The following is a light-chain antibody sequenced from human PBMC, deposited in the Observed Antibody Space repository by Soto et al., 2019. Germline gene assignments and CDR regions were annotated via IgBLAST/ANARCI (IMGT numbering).Light chain of an antibody. CDR1: QSVNNNY. CDR2: GAS. CDR3: QQYATSPIT. J-gene: IGKJ5*01. V-gene: IGKV3-20*01. Sequence: ESVLTQSPGTLSLSPGGRATLSCRASQSVNNNYLAWYQQKPGQAPRLLIYGASSGATGIPDRFSGSGSGTDFALTLTKLEPEDFAMYYCQQYATSPITFGQGTRLEV.